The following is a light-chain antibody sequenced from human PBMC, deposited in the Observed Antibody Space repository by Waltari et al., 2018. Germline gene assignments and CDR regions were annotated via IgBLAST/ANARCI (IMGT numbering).Light chain of an antibody. CDR3: QQYNTYSGT. V-gene: IGKV1-5*03. CDR1: QSISGY. J-gene: IGKJ1*01. CDR2: KAS. Sequence: DIQMTQSPSTLSASVGDRLTITCRASQSISGYLAWYQQKPGKAPKLLIYKASSLESGVPSRFSGSGSGTTFTLTISSLQPDDFATYFCQQYNTYSGTFGQGTTVEVK.